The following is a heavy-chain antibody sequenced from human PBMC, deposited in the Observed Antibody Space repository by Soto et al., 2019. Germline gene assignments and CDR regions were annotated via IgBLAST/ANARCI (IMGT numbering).Heavy chain of an antibody. CDR3: AKDFLAAAKDDLGWFDP. Sequence: QVQLVESGGGVVQPGRSLRLSCAASGFTFSSYGMHWVRQAPGKGLEWVAVISYDGSNKYYADSVKGRFTISRDNSKNTLYLQMNSLRAEDTAVYYCAKDFLAAAKDDLGWFDPWGQGTLVTVSS. CDR2: ISYDGSNK. D-gene: IGHD6-13*01. CDR1: GFTFSSYG. V-gene: IGHV3-30*18. J-gene: IGHJ5*02.